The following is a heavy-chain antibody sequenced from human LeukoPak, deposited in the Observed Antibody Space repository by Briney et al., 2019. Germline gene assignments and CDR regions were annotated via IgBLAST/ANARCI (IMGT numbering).Heavy chain of an antibody. V-gene: IGHV3-30-3*01. CDR3: ARESRIVVVPAASDY. CDR2: ISYDGSNK. J-gene: IGHJ4*02. CDR1: GFTFSSYA. D-gene: IGHD2-2*01. Sequence: GRSLRLSCAASGFTFSSYAMHWVRQAPGKGLEWVEVISYDGSNKYYADSVKGRFTISRDNSKNTLYLQMNSLRAEDTAVYYCARESRIVVVPAASDYWGQGTLVTVSS.